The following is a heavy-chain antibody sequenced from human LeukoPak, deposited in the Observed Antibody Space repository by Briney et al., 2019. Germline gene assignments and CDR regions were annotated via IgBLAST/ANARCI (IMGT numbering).Heavy chain of an antibody. CDR3: AREARGCYADYYYGMDV. J-gene: IGHJ6*02. V-gene: IGHV1-69*04. Sequence: SVKVSCKASGGTFSSYAISWVRQAPGQGLEWMGRIIPILGIANYAQKFQGRVTITADKSTSTAYMELSSLRSEDTAAYYCAREARGCYADYYYGMDVWGQGTTVTVSS. D-gene: IGHD4/OR15-4a*01. CDR2: IIPILGIA. CDR1: GGTFSSYA.